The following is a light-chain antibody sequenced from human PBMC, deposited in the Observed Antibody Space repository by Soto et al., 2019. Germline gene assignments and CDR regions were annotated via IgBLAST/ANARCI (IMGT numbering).Light chain of an antibody. CDR3: CSYAGSSTLV. V-gene: IGLV2-23*01. CDR2: EGS. Sequence: QSALTQPASVSGSPGQSITISCTGTSSDVGSYNLVSWYQQHPGKAPKLMIYEGSKRPSGVSNRFSGYKSGNTASLTISGLQAEDEADYYCCSYAGSSTLVFGGGTKLPVL. CDR1: SSDVGSYNL. J-gene: IGLJ2*01.